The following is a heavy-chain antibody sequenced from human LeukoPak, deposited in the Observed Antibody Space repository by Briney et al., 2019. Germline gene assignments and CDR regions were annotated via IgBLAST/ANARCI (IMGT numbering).Heavy chain of an antibody. CDR2: IYHSGST. V-gene: IGHV4-38-2*01. CDR3: ARTTRNYPWDAFDI. J-gene: IGHJ3*02. Sequence: SETLSLTCAVSGYSISSGYYWGWIRQPPGKGLEWIGSIYHSGSTYYNPSLKSRVTISVDTPKNQFSLKLSSVTAADTAAYYCARTTRNYPWDAFDIWGQGTMVTVSS. CDR1: GYSISSGYY. D-gene: IGHD1-14*01.